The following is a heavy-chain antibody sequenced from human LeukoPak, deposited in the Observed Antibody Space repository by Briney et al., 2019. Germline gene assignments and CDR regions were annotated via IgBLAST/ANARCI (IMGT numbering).Heavy chain of an antibody. J-gene: IGHJ4*02. CDR3: ARAVYDLRGKWPVPGFDY. V-gene: IGHV3-48*03. CDR1: GFTFGSYE. Sequence: GGSLRLSCVASGFTFGSYEMNWVRQAPGKGLEWVSYIGTITSTTYYADSVKGRFTVSRDDAKSSLYLQMSSLRAEDTAVYYCARAVYDLRGKWPVPGFDYWGQGTLVTVSS. CDR2: IGTITSTT. D-gene: IGHD6-19*01.